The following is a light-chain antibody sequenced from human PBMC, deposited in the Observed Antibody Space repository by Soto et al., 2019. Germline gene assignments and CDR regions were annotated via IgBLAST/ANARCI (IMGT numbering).Light chain of an antibody. CDR2: SAS. CDR3: QPYGG. J-gene: IGKJ5*01. V-gene: IGKV3-20*01. CDR1: QNIHTN. Sequence: EIVMTQSPATLSVSPGERPALSCTAGQNIHTNLPWYQQKPGRAPRLLIYSASSRATGIPDRFSGSGSGPDLTLTLTGLEPEDFALHYCQPYGGVGQGTQLE.